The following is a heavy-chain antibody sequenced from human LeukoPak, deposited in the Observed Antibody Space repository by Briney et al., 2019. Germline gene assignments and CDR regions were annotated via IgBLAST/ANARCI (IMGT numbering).Heavy chain of an antibody. D-gene: IGHD3-22*01. J-gene: IGHJ2*01. CDR3: ARITMTTSGWYFDL. CDR1: GYTFTSYY. Sequence: ASVKVSCKSSGYTFTSYYMHWLRQAPGQGLEWVGIVHPSGGSTSYAQKFQGRVTMTRDTATSTVYMELSSLRSEDTALYYCARITMTTSGWYFDLWGRGSLVTVSS. CDR2: VHPSGGST. V-gene: IGHV1-46*01.